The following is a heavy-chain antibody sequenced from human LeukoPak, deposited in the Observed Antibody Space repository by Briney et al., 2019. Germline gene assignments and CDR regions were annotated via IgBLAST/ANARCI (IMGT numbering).Heavy chain of an antibody. Sequence: GGSLRLSCEASGFTFSDHWMTWVRQAPGKGLEWVANIKQGGSQKYYVDSVKGRFTISRDDVKSTLFLQMNNLRAEDSALYYCARGPKFGDYVDFLDSWGQGTLVTVSS. CDR1: GFTFSDHW. J-gene: IGHJ4*02. CDR2: IKQGGSQK. V-gene: IGHV3-7*01. CDR3: ARGPKFGDYVDFLDS. D-gene: IGHD4-17*01.